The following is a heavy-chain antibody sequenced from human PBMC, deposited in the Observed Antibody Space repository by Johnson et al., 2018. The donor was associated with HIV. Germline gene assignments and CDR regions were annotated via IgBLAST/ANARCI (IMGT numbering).Heavy chain of an antibody. CDR3: ARELEGDYAFDI. J-gene: IGHJ3*02. Sequence: VQLVESGGGVVQPGGSLTLSCAASGFVFSNAWMNWVRQAPGRGLEWVGRIRSKADGETTDLAAPVKGRFIISRDDSRSMMYLEMNSLRAGDTAVYYCARELEGDYAFDIWGQGTMVTVSS. CDR1: GFVFSNAW. V-gene: IGHV3-15*01. D-gene: IGHD3-10*01. CDR2: IRSKADGETT.